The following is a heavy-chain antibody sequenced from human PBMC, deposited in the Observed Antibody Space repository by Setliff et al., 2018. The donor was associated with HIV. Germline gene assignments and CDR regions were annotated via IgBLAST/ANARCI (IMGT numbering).Heavy chain of an antibody. J-gene: IGHJ4*02. CDR3: ARDEGSGWPLDY. Sequence: ASVKVSCKASGYTFTNYDINWVRQSPGQGLEWLGWMNPNSGRAGSAQMFQGRVTITADKSTSTAYMQLSSLRSEDTAVYYCARDEGSGWPLDYWGQGTLVTVSS. D-gene: IGHD6-19*01. CDR1: GYTFTNYD. V-gene: IGHV1-8*03. CDR2: MNPNSGRA.